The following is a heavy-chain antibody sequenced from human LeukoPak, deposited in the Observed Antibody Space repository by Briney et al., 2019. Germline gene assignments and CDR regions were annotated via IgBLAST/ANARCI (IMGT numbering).Heavy chain of an antibody. J-gene: IGHJ4*02. Sequence: GGSLRLSCAASGFTFDDYAMHWVRQAPGKGLEWVSLISGDGGSTYYADSVKGRFTISRDNSINSLYLQMNSLRTEDTALYYCAKVYLKYSSGWYDYWGQGTLVTVSS. V-gene: IGHV3-43*02. CDR2: ISGDGGST. D-gene: IGHD6-19*01. CDR3: AKVYLKYSSGWYDY. CDR1: GFTFDDYA.